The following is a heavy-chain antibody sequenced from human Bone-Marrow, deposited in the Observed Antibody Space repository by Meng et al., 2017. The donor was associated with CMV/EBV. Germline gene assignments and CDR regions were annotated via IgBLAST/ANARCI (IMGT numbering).Heavy chain of an antibody. J-gene: IGHJ4*02. CDR2: IYYSGST. CDR1: GGSISSYY. Sequence: SETLSLTCAVYGGSISSYYWSWIRQPPGKGLEWIGYIYYSGSTNYNPSLKSRVTISVDTSKNQFSLKLSSVTAADTAVYYCAIGPKYYFDYWGQGTLVTVSS. CDR3: AIGPKYYFDY. V-gene: IGHV4-59*01.